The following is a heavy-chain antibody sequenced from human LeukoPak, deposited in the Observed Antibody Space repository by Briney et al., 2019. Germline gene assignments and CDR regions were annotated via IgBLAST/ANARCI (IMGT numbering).Heavy chain of an antibody. CDR2: INHSGST. V-gene: IGHV4-34*01. D-gene: IGHD1-26*01. CDR1: GGSFSGYY. J-gene: IGHJ6*02. Sequence: SETLSLTCAVYGGSFSGYYWSWIRQPPGKGLEWIGEINHSGSTNYNPSLTSRVTISVDTSKNQFSLKLSSVTAADTAVYYCARGPIVGATRGMDVWGQGTTVTVSS. CDR3: ARGPIVGATRGMDV.